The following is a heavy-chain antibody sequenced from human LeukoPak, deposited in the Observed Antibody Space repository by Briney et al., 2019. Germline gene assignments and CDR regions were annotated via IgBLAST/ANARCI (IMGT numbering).Heavy chain of an antibody. CDR1: GYTFTGYY. J-gene: IGHJ4*02. D-gene: IGHD6-19*01. CDR2: INPNSGGT. V-gene: IGHV1-2*02. Sequence: ASVKVSCKASGYTFTGYYMHWVRQAHGQGLEWMGWINPNSGGTNYAQKFQGRVTMTRDTSISTAYMELSRLRSDDTAVYYCVFSSGWYGSVYWGQGTLVTVSS. CDR3: VFSSGWYGSVY.